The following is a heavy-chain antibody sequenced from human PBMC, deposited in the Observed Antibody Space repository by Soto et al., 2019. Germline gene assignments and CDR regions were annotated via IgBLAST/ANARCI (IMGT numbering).Heavy chain of an antibody. J-gene: IGHJ6*02. CDR1: GGSFSGYY. V-gene: IGHV4-34*01. Sequence: SETLSLTCAVYGGSFSGYYWSWIRQPPGKGLEWIGEINHSGSTNYNPSLKSRVTISVDTSKNQFSLKLSSVTAADTAVYYCARAPSGDVWGHGTTVTVSS. CDR3: ARAPSGDV. CDR2: INHSGST. D-gene: IGHD1-26*01.